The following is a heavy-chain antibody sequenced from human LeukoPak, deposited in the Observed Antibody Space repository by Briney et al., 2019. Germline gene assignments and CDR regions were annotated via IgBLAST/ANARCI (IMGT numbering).Heavy chain of an antibody. CDR2: ISAYNGNT. CDR1: GYTFTTYG. V-gene: IGHV1-18*01. D-gene: IGHD3-10*01. CDR3: AREYYYNSGSLPPDY. J-gene: IGHJ4*02. Sequence: ASVKVSCKASGYTFTTYGISWVRQAPGQGLEWMGWISAYNGNTNYAQKLQGRVTMTTDTSTSTAYMELRSLRSYDTAVYYCAREYYYNSGSLPPDYWGQGTLVTVSS.